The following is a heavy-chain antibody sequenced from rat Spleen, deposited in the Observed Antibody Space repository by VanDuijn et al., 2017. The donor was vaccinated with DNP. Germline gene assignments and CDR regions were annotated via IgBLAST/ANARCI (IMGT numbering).Heavy chain of an antibody. CDR3: ARGFGYFDF. J-gene: IGHJ1*01. CDR1: GFSLTDYS. V-gene: IGHV2-63*01. CDR2: MRYNGDT. Sequence: QVQLKESGPGLVQPSQTLSLTCTVSGFSLTDYSVHWVRQPPGKGLEWMGRMRYNGDTSYNSALKSRLSISRDTSKNQVFLKMNSLQTEDIATYYCARGFGYFDFWGPGTMVTVSS.